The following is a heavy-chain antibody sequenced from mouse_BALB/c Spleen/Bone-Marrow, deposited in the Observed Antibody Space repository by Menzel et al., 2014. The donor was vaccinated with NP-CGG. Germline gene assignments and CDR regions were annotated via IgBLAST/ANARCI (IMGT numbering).Heavy chain of an antibody. D-gene: IGHD2-4*01. J-gene: IGHJ2*01. CDR1: GYTFTSYY. Sequence: VQLQQSGAELVKPGASVKLSCKASGYTFTSYYMYWVKQRPGQGLEWIGEINPSNGGTNFNEKFKGKATLTVDKSSSTAYMQLSSLTSEDSAVYYCTRSTMITYFEYWGQGTTLTVSS. CDR2: INPSNGGT. CDR3: TRSTMITYFEY. V-gene: IGHV1S81*02.